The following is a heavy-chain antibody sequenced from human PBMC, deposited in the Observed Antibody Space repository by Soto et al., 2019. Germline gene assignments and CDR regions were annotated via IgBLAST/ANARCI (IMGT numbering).Heavy chain of an antibody. J-gene: IGHJ6*02. V-gene: IGHV5-51*01. CDR3: PSLGGGRTEYYYYGMDL. CDR2: IYPGDSDT. Sequence: GESLKISCKGSGYSFTSYWIGWVRQMPGKGLEWMGIIYPGDSDTRYSPSFQGQVTISADKSISTAYLQWSSLKASDTAMYSCPSLGGGRTEYYYYGMDLWGQGTTVTVSS. D-gene: IGHD3-16*01. CDR1: GYSFTSYW.